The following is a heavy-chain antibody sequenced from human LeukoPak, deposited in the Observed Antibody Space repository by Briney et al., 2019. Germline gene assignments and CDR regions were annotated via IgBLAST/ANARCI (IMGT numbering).Heavy chain of an antibody. V-gene: IGHV3-7*01. J-gene: IGHJ4*02. D-gene: IGHD6-19*01. Sequence: GGSLRLSCAASRFPFSSHWMTWVGQTQGKGLEWVANINQDGGAKHYGDSVKGRFTISRDNSKNTLYLQMSSLRAEDTAVYYCVKDRWNPLIAVAGIFDYWGQGTLVTVSS. CDR2: INQDGGAK. CDR3: VKDRWNPLIAVAGIFDY. CDR1: RFPFSSHW.